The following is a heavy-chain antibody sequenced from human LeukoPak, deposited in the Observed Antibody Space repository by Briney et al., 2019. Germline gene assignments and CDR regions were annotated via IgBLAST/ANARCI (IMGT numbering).Heavy chain of an antibody. CDR1: GFTFSSYA. D-gene: IGHD6-19*01. V-gene: IGHV3-23*01. CDR2: ISGSGGST. CDR3: AKVDGSGWYGGVAFDI. J-gene: IGHJ3*02. Sequence: GGSLRLSCATSGFTFSSYAMSWVRQAPGKGLEWVSAISGSGGSTYYADSVKGRFTISRDNSKNTLSLQMSSLRAEETAVYYCAKVDGSGWYGGVAFDIWGQGTVVIVSS.